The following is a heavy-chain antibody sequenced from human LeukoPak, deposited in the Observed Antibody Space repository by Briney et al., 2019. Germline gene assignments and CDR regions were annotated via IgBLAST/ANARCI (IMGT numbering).Heavy chain of an antibody. V-gene: IGHV1-8*02. J-gene: IGHJ4*02. CDR1: GYTFTSYV. D-gene: IGHD1-26*01. CDR3: ARDGAGGAFDY. Sequence: ASVKVSCKASGYTFTSYVINWVRQATGQGLEWMGWMNPNSGNTGYAQKVQDRVTMTTETSTTTAYLELRSLKSDDTAVYYCARDGAGGAFDYWGQGTRVTVSS. CDR2: MNPNSGNT.